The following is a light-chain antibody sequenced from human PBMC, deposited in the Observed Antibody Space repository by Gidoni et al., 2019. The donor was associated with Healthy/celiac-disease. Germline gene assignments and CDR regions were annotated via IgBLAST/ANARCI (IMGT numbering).Light chain of an antibody. CDR3: QQYNNWAL. CDR2: GAS. CDR1: QSVSSN. J-gene: IGKJ3*01. V-gene: IGKV3-15*01. Sequence: ELVMTQSPATLSVSPGQRATLACRASQSVSSNLAWYQQKPGQAPRLLIYGASTRATGIPAMFSGRCSGTEFTLTSSSLHAEYVAVYCCQQYNNWALFGPGTKVDIK.